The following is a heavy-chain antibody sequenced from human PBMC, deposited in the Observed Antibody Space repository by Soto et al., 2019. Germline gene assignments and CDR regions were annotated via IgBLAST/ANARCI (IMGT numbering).Heavy chain of an antibody. CDR1: GASISSRSSY. D-gene: IGHD6-13*01. Sequence: PSETLSLTCIVSGASISSRSSYWGWIRQPPGKGLEWVGTFYSGSTYNNLSLKSRVTISVDTSKNQFSLKLSSVAAEDTAIYYCATTRGIAVGGSFDHWGQGTLVTVSS. CDR2: FYSGST. CDR3: ATTRGIAVGGSFDH. V-gene: IGHV4-39*01. J-gene: IGHJ5*02.